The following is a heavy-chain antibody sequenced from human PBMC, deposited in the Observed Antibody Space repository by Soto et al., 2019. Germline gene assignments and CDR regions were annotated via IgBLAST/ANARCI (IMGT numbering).Heavy chain of an antibody. V-gene: IGHV4-59*01. Sequence: QVQLQESGPGLVKPSETLSLTCTVSGGSISSYYWSWIRQPPGKGLEWIGYIYYSGSTNYNPSLKSRVTISVDTSKNQFSLKLSSVTAADTAVYYCARYMGASRGPFDIWGQGTMVTVSS. J-gene: IGHJ3*02. CDR3: ARYMGASRGPFDI. CDR1: GGSISSYY. D-gene: IGHD3-16*01. CDR2: IYYSGST.